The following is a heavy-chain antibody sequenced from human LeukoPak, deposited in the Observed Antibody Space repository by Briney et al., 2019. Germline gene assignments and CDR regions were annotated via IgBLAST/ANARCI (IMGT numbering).Heavy chain of an antibody. J-gene: IGHJ4*02. V-gene: IGHV1-2*02. CDR2: INPNSGDT. Sequence: SVNVSCKASGYIFTGYYMHWVRQAPGQGLQWMGWINPNSGDTHFPQKFQGRVTMTTDTSITTAYMELSRLRSDDTAVYYCARGGNYGSGTYTAFDYWGQGALVTVSS. D-gene: IGHD3-10*01. CDR3: ARGGNYGSGTYTAFDY. CDR1: GYIFTGYY.